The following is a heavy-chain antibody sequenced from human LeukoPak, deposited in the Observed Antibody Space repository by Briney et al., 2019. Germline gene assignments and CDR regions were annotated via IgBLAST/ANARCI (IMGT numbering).Heavy chain of an antibody. Sequence: GASVKVSCKASGYTFTNYNINWVRQATGQGLEWMGWMNPNSGNTGYAQKFQGRVTITRNTSISTAYMELSSLRSEDTAVYYCARGYTPFVQETNWFDPWGQGTLVTVSS. J-gene: IGHJ5*02. CDR1: GYTFTNYN. D-gene: IGHD1-1*01. V-gene: IGHV1-8*03. CDR3: ARGYTPFVQETNWFDP. CDR2: MNPNSGNT.